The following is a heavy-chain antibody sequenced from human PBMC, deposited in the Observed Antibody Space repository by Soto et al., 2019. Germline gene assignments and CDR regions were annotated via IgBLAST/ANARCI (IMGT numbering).Heavy chain of an antibody. CDR3: VRQHYDYIWGSYYGAFDI. Sequence: GESLKISCKGSGYSFTSYWIGWVRQMPGKGLEWMGIIYPGDSDTRYSPSFQGQVTISADKSISTAYLQWSSLKASDTAMYYCVRQHYDYIWGSYYGAFDIWGQGTMVTVSS. CDR1: GYSFTSYW. V-gene: IGHV5-51*01. CDR2: IYPGDSDT. D-gene: IGHD3-16*01. J-gene: IGHJ3*02.